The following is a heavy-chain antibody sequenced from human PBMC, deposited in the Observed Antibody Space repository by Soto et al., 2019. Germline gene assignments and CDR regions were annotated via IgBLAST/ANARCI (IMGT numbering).Heavy chain of an antibody. CDR1: GFTFSSYW. D-gene: IGHD3-10*01. Sequence: EVQLVESGGGLVQPGGSLRLSCAASGFTFSSYWMSWVRQAPGKGMEWVANIKQDGSEKYYVDSVKGRFTISRDNAKNSLYLQMNSLRAEDTAVYYCARGPPGVRGAIFDYWGQGTLVTVSS. J-gene: IGHJ4*02. CDR2: IKQDGSEK. CDR3: ARGPPGVRGAIFDY. V-gene: IGHV3-7*01.